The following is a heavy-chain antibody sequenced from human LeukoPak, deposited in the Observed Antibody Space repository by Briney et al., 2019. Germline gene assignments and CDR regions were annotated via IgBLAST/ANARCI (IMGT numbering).Heavy chain of an antibody. CDR2: IYYSGST. Sequence: PSETLSLTCTVSDDSISDYYWSWIRRPPGKGLEWIGYIYYSGSTYYNPSLKSRVTISVDTSKNQFSLKLGSVTAADTAVYYCARKPKDCSGGTCYWYYFDYWGQGTLVTVSS. J-gene: IGHJ4*02. V-gene: IGHV4-59*12. CDR3: ARKPKDCSGGTCYWYYFDY. D-gene: IGHD2-15*01. CDR1: DDSISDYY.